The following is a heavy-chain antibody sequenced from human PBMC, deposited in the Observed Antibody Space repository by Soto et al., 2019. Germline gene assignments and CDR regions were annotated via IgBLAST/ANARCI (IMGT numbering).Heavy chain of an antibody. Sequence: TKTGSGGSIRRNSYYGCWIRQPPGKGLEWIGSMYYSGATYHNPSLQSRVTISVDTSKNQFSLKLSSVTAADTAVYYFFFWCCNDHPHMFSFCGQGTLGTGSS. J-gene: IGHJ1*01. CDR3: FFWCCNDHPHMFSF. D-gene: IGHD1-1*01. V-gene: IGHV4-39*07. CDR2: MYYSGAT. CDR1: GGSIRRNSYY.